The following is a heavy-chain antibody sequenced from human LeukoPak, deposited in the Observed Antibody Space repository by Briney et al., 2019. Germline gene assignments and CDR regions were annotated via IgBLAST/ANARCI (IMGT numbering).Heavy chain of an antibody. V-gene: IGHV1-8*03. J-gene: IGHJ4*02. D-gene: IGHD4-11*01. CDR3: ARSHDYSNTD. CDR2: MNPNSGNT. Sequence: ASVNVSCKASGYTFTSYDINWVRQATGQGLEWMGWMNPNSGNTGYAQKFQGRVTITRNTSISTAYMELSSLRSEDAAVYYCARSHDYSNTDWGQGTLVTVSS. CDR1: GYTFTSYD.